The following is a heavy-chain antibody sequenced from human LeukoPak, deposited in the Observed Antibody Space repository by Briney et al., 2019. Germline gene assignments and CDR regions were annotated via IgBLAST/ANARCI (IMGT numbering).Heavy chain of an antibody. J-gene: IGHJ4*02. CDR2: IYYSGST. D-gene: IGHD6-13*01. V-gene: IGHV4-39*01. CDR3: ARHAPDYSSSGIYYFDY. Sequence: SETLSLTCTVSGGSISSSSYYWGCIRQPPGKGLECIGSIYYSGSTYYNPSLKSRVTISVDTSKNQFSLKLSSVTAADTAVYYGARHAPDYSSSGIYYFDYWAQEPWVTVPS. CDR1: GGSISSSSYY.